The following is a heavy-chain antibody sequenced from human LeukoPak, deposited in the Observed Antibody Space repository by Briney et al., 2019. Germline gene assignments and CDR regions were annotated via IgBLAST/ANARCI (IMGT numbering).Heavy chain of an antibody. Sequence: SETLSLTCTVSDGSISSDYWSWIRQPPGKGLEWIGYIYYSGSTNFNPSLKSRVSISVDTSKNQFSLNLTSVTAADTAFYYCARLSRGAAAGFDCWGPGTLVTVSS. V-gene: IGHV4-59*01. CDR3: ARLSRGAAAGFDC. D-gene: IGHD6-13*01. J-gene: IGHJ4*02. CDR2: IYYSGST. CDR1: DGSISSDY.